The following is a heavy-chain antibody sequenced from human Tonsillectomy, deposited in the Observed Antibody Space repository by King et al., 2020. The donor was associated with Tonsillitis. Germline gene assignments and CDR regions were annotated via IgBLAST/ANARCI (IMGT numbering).Heavy chain of an antibody. J-gene: IGHJ5*02. D-gene: IGHD6-19*01. CDR3: AGCSSGWYNWFDP. CDR2: INPNSGGT. CDR1: GYTFTGYY. Sequence: VQLVESGAEVKKPGASVKVSCKASGYTFTGYYMHWVRQAPGQGLEWMGWINPNSGGTNYAQKFQGRVTMTSDTSITTAYMELSSLRSDDTAVYYCAGCSSGWYNWFDPWGQGTLVTVSS. V-gene: IGHV1-2*02.